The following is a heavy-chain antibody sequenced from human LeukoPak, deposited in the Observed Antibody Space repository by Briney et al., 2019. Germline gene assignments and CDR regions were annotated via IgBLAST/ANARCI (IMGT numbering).Heavy chain of an antibody. Sequence: SVKVSCTASGGTFSSYAISWVRQAPGQGLEWMGGIIPIFGTANYAQKFQGRVTITADESTSTAYMELSSLRSEDTAVYYCASTQIVVVVAATRYYYYYGMDVWGQGTTVTVSS. CDR1: GGTFSSYA. J-gene: IGHJ6*02. D-gene: IGHD2-15*01. V-gene: IGHV1-69*13. CDR3: ASTQIVVVVAATRYYYYYGMDV. CDR2: IIPIFGTA.